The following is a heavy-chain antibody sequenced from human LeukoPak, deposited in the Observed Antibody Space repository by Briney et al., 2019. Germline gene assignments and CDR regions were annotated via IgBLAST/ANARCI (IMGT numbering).Heavy chain of an antibody. J-gene: IGHJ4*02. Sequence: PSETLSLTCAVYGGSFSGYYWSWIRQPPGKGLEWIGEINHSGSTNYNPSLKSRVTISVDTSKNQFSLKLSSVTAADTAVYYCARGVGYCSGGSCYLGLFFDYWGQGTLVTVSS. D-gene: IGHD2-15*01. CDR2: INHSGST. CDR3: ARGVGYCSGGSCYLGLFFDY. V-gene: IGHV4-34*01. CDR1: GGSFSGYY.